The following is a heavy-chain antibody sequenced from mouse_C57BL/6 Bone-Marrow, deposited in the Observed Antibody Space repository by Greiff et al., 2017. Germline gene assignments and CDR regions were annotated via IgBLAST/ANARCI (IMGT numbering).Heavy chain of an antibody. Sequence: QVQLQQSGAELARPGASVKLSCKASGYTFTSYGISWVKQRTGQGLEWIGEIYPRSGNNYYNEKFKGKATLTADKSSSTAYMELRSLTSEDSAVYFCARGGVWLRRSWFAYWGQGTLVTVSA. CDR3: ARGGVWLRRSWFAY. V-gene: IGHV1-81*01. J-gene: IGHJ3*01. D-gene: IGHD2-2*01. CDR1: GYTFTSYG. CDR2: IYPRSGNN.